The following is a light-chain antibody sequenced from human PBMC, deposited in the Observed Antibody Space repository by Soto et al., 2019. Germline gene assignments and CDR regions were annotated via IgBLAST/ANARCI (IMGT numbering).Light chain of an antibody. CDR2: AAS. J-gene: IGKJ2*01. CDR1: QNILRY. Sequence: AIPISHSASSLSASVLYRVTITSRASQNILRYLNWYQKKPGKAPKLLIYAASSLQSGVSSRFSGSGSGTDFTLTISSLQPEDFATYYCLQDYYYPYTFGQGTKVDIK. V-gene: IGKV1-6*01. CDR3: LQDYYYPYT.